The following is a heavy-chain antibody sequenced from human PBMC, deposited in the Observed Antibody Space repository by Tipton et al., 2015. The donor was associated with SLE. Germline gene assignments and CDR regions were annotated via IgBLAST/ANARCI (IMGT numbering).Heavy chain of an antibody. V-gene: IGHV3-43*02. Sequence: SLRLSCAASGFTFDDYAMHWVRQAPGKGLEWVSFISGDGSTTDYADSVKGRFTISRDNSKSFLYLQMNNLRTEDTALYYCAKDAFDSSGYYSDYWGQGTLVTVSS. D-gene: IGHD3-22*01. J-gene: IGHJ4*02. CDR2: ISGDGSTT. CDR1: GFTFDDYA. CDR3: AKDAFDSSGYYSDY.